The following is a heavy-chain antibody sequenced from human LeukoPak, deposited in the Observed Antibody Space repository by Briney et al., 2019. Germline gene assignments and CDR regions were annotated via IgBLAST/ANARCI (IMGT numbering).Heavy chain of an antibody. J-gene: IGHJ6*03. Sequence: SETLSLTCTVSGGSISGSSYYWGWIRQPPGKGLEWIGSIYYTGNTFYNPSLKSRVTISVDTSKNQFSLKLNSVTAADTALYYCARHKRDYYYYYMDVWGKGTTVSVSS. CDR2: IYYTGNT. CDR3: ARHKRDYYYYYMDV. V-gene: IGHV4-39*01. CDR1: GGSISGSSYY.